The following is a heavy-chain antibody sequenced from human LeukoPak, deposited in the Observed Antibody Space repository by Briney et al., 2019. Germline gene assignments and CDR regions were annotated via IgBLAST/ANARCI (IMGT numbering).Heavy chain of an antibody. CDR3: AKEVGSGWSEYNWFDP. Sequence: GGTLRLSCAASGFTFSSYGMSWVRQAPGKALEWVSGISGSGYTTYYADSVKGRFTISRDNSKNTLYLQMNSLRAEDTAVYYCAKEVGSGWSEYNWFDPWGQGTLVTVSS. D-gene: IGHD6-19*01. V-gene: IGHV3-23*01. CDR1: GFTFSSYG. CDR2: ISGSGYTT. J-gene: IGHJ5*02.